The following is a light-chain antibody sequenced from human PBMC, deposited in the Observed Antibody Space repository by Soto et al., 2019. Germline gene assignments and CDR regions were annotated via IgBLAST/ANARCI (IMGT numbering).Light chain of an antibody. V-gene: IGKV2-28*01. Sequence: DIVMTQSPLSLPVTPGEPASISCRSSQSLLHSNVYNYLDWYLQKPGQSPQLLIYLGSNRASGVPDRFSGSGSGTYCTLKISRVEAEDVGVYYCMQALQTPPATFGQGTKVEIK. CDR3: MQALQTPPAT. J-gene: IGKJ1*01. CDR2: LGS. CDR1: QSLLHSNVYNY.